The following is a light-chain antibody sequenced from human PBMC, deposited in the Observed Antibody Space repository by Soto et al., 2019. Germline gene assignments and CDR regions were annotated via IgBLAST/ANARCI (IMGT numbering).Light chain of an antibody. CDR2: GNS. Sequence: QSVLTQPPSVSADLGQNVSSSCSGSSSKSEDHYVSWYQQLPGTAPKLLIYGNSERPSGIPDRFSGSKSGTSATLDITGLQTVDEADYYCGTCDINLCAYVFGTGTKATVL. CDR1: SSKSEDHY. J-gene: IGLJ1*01. V-gene: IGLV1-51*01. CDR3: GTCDINLCAYV.